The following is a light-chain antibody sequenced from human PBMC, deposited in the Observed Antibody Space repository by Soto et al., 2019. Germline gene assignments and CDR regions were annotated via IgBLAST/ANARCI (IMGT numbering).Light chain of an antibody. CDR2: DAS. J-gene: IGKJ1*01. V-gene: IGKV1-5*01. CDR1: QSISSW. CDR3: QQYNSYSPT. Sequence: DIQMTQSPSTLSASVGDRVTITCRASQSISSWLAWYQQKPGKAPKLLIYDASSLDSGVPSRFSGSGSGTEFTLTISSLQPDDFATYYCQQYNSYSPTFGQGTKLDIK.